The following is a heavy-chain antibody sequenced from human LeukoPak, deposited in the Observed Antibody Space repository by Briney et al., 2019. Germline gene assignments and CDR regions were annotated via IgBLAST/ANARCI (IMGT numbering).Heavy chain of an antibody. D-gene: IGHD3-9*01. Sequence: GRSLRLSCAASGFTFDDYAMHWVRQAPGKGLEWVSGISWNSGSIGYADSVKGRFTISRDNAKNSLYLQMNSLRAEDTALYYCAKVVDILTGYQAFDIWGPGTMVTVSS. V-gene: IGHV3-9*01. CDR2: ISWNSGSI. CDR1: GFTFDDYA. J-gene: IGHJ3*02. CDR3: AKVVDILTGYQAFDI.